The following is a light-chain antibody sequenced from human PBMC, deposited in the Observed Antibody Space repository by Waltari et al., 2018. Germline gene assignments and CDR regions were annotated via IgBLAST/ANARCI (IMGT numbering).Light chain of an antibody. CDR1: QSLLHSDGRTY. V-gene: IGKV2-29*02. CDR2: EVS. CDR3: MQGIYLPYT. J-gene: IGKJ2*01. Sequence: DITVTQTPLSLSVTHGQSATISCKSSQSLLHSDGRTYLYWYLQRPGRSPQLLMYEVSSRFSGVPERFSGSGSGTDFTLKISRVEAEDVGIYFCMQGIYLPYTFGQGTRLETK.